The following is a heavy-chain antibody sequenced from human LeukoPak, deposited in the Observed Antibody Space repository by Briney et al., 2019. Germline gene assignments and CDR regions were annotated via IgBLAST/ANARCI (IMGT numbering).Heavy chain of an antibody. CDR3: ARDRRPATVTPWYFDY. D-gene: IGHD4-17*01. J-gene: IGHJ4*02. CDR2: INPNSGGT. CDR1: GYTFTGYY. V-gene: IGHV1-2*02. Sequence: ASVKVSCKASGYTFTGYYMHWVRQAPGQGLEWMGWINPNSGGTNYAQKFQGRVTMTRDRSISTAYMELSRLRSDDTAVYYCARDRRPATVTPWYFDYWGQGTLVTVSS.